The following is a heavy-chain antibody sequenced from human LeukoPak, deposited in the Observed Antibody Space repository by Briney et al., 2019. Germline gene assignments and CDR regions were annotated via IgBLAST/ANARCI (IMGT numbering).Heavy chain of an antibody. CDR3: ARGPSSGAITFGGVIASPHYDF. Sequence: PSETLSLTCAVYGGSFSGYYWSWIRQPPGKGLEWIGEINHSGSTNYNPSLKSRVTISVDTSKNQFSLKLSSVTAADTAVYYRARGPSSGAITFGGVIASPHYDFWGQGTLVTVSS. V-gene: IGHV4-34*01. J-gene: IGHJ4*02. D-gene: IGHD3-16*02. CDR1: GGSFSGYY. CDR2: INHSGST.